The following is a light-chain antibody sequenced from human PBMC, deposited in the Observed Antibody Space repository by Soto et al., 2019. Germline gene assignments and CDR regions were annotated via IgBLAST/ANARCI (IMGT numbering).Light chain of an antibody. J-gene: IGLJ1*01. Sequence: QSALTQPASVSGSPGQSITISCTGTSSDVGGYNYVSWYQQHPGKAPKLMIYDVSNRPSGVSNRFSGSKSGNTASLTISGLQAEDEADYYCISYTISSTFFGTGTQLTVL. CDR2: DVS. CDR1: SSDVGGYNY. V-gene: IGLV2-14*01. CDR3: ISYTISSTF.